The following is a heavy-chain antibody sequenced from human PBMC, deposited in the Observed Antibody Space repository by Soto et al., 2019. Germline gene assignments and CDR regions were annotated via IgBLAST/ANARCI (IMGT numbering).Heavy chain of an antibody. CDR2: ISSSSSFI. V-gene: IGHV3-21*01. CDR1: GFTFSTYS. D-gene: IGHD6-19*01. CDR3: ARQAGYSGGWYYFDY. Sequence: GSLRLSCAASGFTFSTYSMNWVRQAPGKGLEWVSTISSSSSFIDYADSVKGRFAISRDNARNSLYLQMNTLRVEDTAVYYCARQAGYSGGWYYFDYWGLGTLVTVSS. J-gene: IGHJ4*02.